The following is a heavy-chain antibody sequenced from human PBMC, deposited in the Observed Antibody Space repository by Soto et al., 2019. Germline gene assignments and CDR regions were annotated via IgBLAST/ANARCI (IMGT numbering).Heavy chain of an antibody. J-gene: IGHJ6*02. CDR3: ARGGIAVAGTHHSTYYYYGMDV. CDR1: GGSVSGYY. V-gene: IGHV4-34*01. Sequence: SETLSLTCAVYGGSVSGYYWSWIRQPPGKGLEWIGEINHSGSTNYNPSLKSRVTISVDTSKNQFSLKLSSVTAADTAVYYCARGGIAVAGTHHSTYYYYGMDVSGQGTTVTVYS. D-gene: IGHD6-19*01. CDR2: INHSGST.